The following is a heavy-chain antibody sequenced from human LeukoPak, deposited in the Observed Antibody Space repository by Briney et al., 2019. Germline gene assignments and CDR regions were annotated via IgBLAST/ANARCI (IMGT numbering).Heavy chain of an antibody. J-gene: IGHJ4*02. CDR1: GFDVNDNF. V-gene: IGHV3-53*01. CDR3: VRRHDY. CDR2: IYASGGA. Sequence: GGPLRLSCVASGFDVNDNFMIWVRQAPGQGLEWISIIYASGGAYHSESVKGRFSAFRDTSKNTIFLQMNNLRADDTAMYYCVRRHDYWGQGTLVTVSS.